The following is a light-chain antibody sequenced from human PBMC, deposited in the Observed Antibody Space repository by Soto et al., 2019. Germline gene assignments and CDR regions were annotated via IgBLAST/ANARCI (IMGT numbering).Light chain of an antibody. V-gene: IGKV3-20*01. CDR3: QLYGSPWT. Sequence: EIVWTHSPGIFCLSRGERASLSVWGSQSISSSFLAWYQQKPGQAPRLLIYDASNRATGIPDRFSGSGSGTDFTLIISRLEPEDVAVYYCQLYGSPWTFGQGTKVDIK. J-gene: IGKJ1*01. CDR2: DAS. CDR1: QSISSSF.